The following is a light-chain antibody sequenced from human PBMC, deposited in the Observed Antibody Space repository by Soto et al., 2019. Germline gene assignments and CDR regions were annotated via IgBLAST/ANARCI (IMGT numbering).Light chain of an antibody. J-gene: IGKJ5*01. V-gene: IGKV1-39*01. CDR2: AAS. CDR3: QQSYSTSIT. CDR1: QSISRY. Sequence: IQMTQSPSTLSSSLGDRVTITCRASQSISRYLNWYQQKPGKAPKLLIYAASSLQSGVPSRLSGSVSGTDGTLTISSLKKEDGATYYCQQSYSTSITFGQGTRLEIK.